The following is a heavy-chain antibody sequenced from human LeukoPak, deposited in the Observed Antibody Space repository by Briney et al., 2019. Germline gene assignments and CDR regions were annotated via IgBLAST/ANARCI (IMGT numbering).Heavy chain of an antibody. CDR1: GYTFTSYY. CDR2: INPSGGST. D-gene: IGHD3-10*01. J-gene: IGHJ4*02. Sequence: GASVKVSCKASGYTFTSYYMHWVRQAPGQGLEWVGIINPSGGSTSYAQKFQGRVTMTRDTSTNTVYMELSSLRSEDTAVYYCARWAGSGSYYDYWGQGTLVTVSS. CDR3: ARWAGSGSYYDY. V-gene: IGHV1-46*01.